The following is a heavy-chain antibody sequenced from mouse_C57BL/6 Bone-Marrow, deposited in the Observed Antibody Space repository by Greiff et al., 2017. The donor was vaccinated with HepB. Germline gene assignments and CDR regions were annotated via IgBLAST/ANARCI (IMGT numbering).Heavy chain of an antibody. D-gene: IGHD1-1*01. CDR1: GFNIKDYY. Sequence: EVQLQQSGAELVRPGASVKLSCTASGFNIKDYYMHWVKQRPEQGLEWIGRIDPEDGDTEYAPKFQGKATMTADTSSNTAYLQLSSLTSEDTAVYYCTTWILRYPYYCDYWGQGTTLTVSS. V-gene: IGHV14-1*01. CDR2: IDPEDGDT. CDR3: TTWILRYPYYCDY. J-gene: IGHJ2*01.